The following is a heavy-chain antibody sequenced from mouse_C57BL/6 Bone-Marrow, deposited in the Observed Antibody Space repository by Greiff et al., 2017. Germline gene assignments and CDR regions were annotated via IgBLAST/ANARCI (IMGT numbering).Heavy chain of an antibody. Sequence: VQLKESGGGLVQPKGSLKLSCAASGFSFNTYAMNWVRQAPGKGLEWVARIRSKSNNYATYYADSVKDRFTISRDDSESMLYLQMNNLKTEDTAVYYCVRQGIGWLLSFAYWGQGTLVTVSA. V-gene: IGHV10-1*01. CDR3: VRQGIGWLLSFAY. J-gene: IGHJ3*01. CDR2: IRSKSNNYAT. D-gene: IGHD2-3*01. CDR1: GFSFNTYA.